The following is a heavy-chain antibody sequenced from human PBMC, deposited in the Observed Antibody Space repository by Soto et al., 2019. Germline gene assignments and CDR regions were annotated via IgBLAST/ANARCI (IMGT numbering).Heavy chain of an antibody. J-gene: IGHJ4*02. CDR2: ISAYNGAT. Sequence: QVQLVQSGAEVKEPGASVKVSCKSSGYTFTNYGITWVRQALGQGLELMGWISAYNGATNYAQKFQDRVTLTTDTSTSTAYMELRSLRSDDTAVYYCARSDRDYAGSTAYWGQGTLVTVSS. V-gene: IGHV1-18*01. D-gene: IGHD4-17*01. CDR3: ARSDRDYAGSTAY. CDR1: GYTFTNYG.